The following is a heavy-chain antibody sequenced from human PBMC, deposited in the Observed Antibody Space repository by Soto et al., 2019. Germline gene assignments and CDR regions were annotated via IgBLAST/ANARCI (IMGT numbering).Heavy chain of an antibody. CDR3: ARDFLTIDRSGVRGRHGLDV. V-gene: IGHV3-11*05. J-gene: IGHJ6*02. CDR1: GFTFSDYY. D-gene: IGHD3-10*01. CDR2: ISSSSSYT. Sequence: QVQLVESGGGLVKPGGSLRLSCAASGFTFSDYYMSWIRQAPGKGLEWVSYISSSSSYTNYADSVKGRFTISRDNAKNSVYLKMKILRAEGTAVYYGARDFLTIDRSGVRGRHGLDVWGQGTTVPVSS.